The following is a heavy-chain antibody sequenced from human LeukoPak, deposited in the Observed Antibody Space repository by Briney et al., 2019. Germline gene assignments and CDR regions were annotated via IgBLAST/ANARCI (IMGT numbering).Heavy chain of an antibody. CDR2: MNPNSGNT. J-gene: IGHJ5*02. CDR1: GYTFTSYD. V-gene: IGHV1-8*03. CDR3: ARGGGGGYCSSTSCYRTYNWFDP. Sequence: ASVKVSCKASGYTFTSYDINWVRQATGQGLEWMGWMNPNSGNTGYAQKFQGRVTITRNTSISTAYMELSSLRSEDPAVYYCARGGGGGYCSSTSCYRTYNWFDPWGQGTLVTVSS. D-gene: IGHD2-2*01.